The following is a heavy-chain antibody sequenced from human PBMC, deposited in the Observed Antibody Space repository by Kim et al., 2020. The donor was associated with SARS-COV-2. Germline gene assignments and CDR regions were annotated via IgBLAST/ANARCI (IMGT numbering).Heavy chain of an antibody. J-gene: IGHJ4*02. Sequence: GGSLRLSCAASGFTFSSYGMHWVRQAPGKGLEWVAVISYDGSNKYYADSVKGRFTISRDNSKNTLYLQMNSLRAEDTAVYYCAKGWMDFWSGFDYWGQGT. D-gene: IGHD3-3*01. V-gene: IGHV3-30*18. CDR2: ISYDGSNK. CDR1: GFTFSSYG. CDR3: AKGWMDFWSGFDY.